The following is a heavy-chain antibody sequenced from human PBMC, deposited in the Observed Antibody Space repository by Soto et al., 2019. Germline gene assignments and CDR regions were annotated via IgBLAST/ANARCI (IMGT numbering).Heavy chain of an antibody. CDR1: GFTFSSYA. V-gene: IGHV3-23*01. CDR3: ANTLNYYGSGSYPLPLVDY. CDR2: ISGSGGST. Sequence: GGSLRLSCAASGFTFSSYAMSWVRQAPGKGLEWVSAISGSGGSTYYADSVKGRFTISRDNSKNTLYLQMNSLRAEDTAVYYCANTLNYYGSGSYPLPLVDYWGQGTLVTVSS. D-gene: IGHD3-10*01. J-gene: IGHJ4*02.